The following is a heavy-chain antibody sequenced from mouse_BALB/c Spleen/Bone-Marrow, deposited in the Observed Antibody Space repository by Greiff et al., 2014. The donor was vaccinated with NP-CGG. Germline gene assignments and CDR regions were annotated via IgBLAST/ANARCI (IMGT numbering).Heavy chain of an antibody. CDR2: IDPYYGDT. Sequence: VQLQQSGPELEKPGASVKISCKASGYSSSGYNLNWVKQSNGQSLEWIGNIDPYYGDTTYNQKFKGKATLTVDRSSSTAYMQLKSLTSEDSAVYYCARKAYYTNWWYFDVWGAGTTVTVSS. CDR3: ARKAYYTNWWYFDV. CDR1: GYSSSGYN. D-gene: IGHD2-5*01. V-gene: IGHV1-39*01. J-gene: IGHJ1*01.